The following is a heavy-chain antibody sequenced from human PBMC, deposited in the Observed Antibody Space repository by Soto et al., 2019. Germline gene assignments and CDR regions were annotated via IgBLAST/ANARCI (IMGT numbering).Heavy chain of an antibody. CDR1: GFTFSNAW. V-gene: IGHV3-15*07. CDR3: TTAPVAARSLYYDGMDV. J-gene: IGHJ6*02. CDR2: IKSKTDGGTT. Sequence: EVQLVKSGGGLVKPGGSLRLSCAASGFTFSNAWMNWVRQAPGKGLEWVGRIKSKTDGGTTDYAAPVKGRFTISRDDSKNTLYLRMNSLKTEDTAVYYCTTAPVAARSLYYDGMDVWGQGTTVTVSS. D-gene: IGHD6-6*01.